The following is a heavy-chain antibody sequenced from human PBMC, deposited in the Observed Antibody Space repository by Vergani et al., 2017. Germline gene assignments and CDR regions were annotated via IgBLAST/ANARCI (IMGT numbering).Heavy chain of an antibody. D-gene: IGHD3-22*01. J-gene: IGHJ3*02. CDR3: ARGYHYDNSGYRNVIDI. CDR2: INPNSGDT. CDR1: GYIFTGYN. Sequence: QVQQVQSGAEVKKPGASVKVSCKASGYIFTGYNMHWVRQAPGQGLEWMGWINPNSGDTKYAQKFQGRVTMTRDTSINTAYMELSRLRSYDTAVYYCARGYHYDNSGYRNVIDIWGQGTMVTVSS. V-gene: IGHV1-2*02.